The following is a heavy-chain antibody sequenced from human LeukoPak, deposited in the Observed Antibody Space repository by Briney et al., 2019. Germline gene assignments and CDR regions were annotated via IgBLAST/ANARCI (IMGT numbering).Heavy chain of an antibody. Sequence: ASVKVSCKASGYTFSNYGISWVRQAPGQGLEWVGWISIYNGKTNYAQKFQGRVSMTTDTSTSTAYMELRSPRSDDTAVYYCVRENRYCSGGSCYSAASDDAFDIWGQGTMVTVSS. J-gene: IGHJ3*02. D-gene: IGHD2-15*01. CDR2: ISIYNGKT. CDR1: GYTFSNYG. V-gene: IGHV1-18*01. CDR3: VRENRYCSGGSCYSAASDDAFDI.